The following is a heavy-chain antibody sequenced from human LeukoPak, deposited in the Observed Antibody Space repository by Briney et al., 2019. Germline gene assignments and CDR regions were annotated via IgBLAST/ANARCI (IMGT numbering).Heavy chain of an antibody. D-gene: IGHD3-16*02. Sequence: PGGSLRLSCAASGFTFSNAWMSWVRQAPGKGLEGAGRIKSKTDGGTTDYAAPVKGRFTISRDDSKNTLYLQMNSLKTEDTAVYYCTTDPDYVWGSYRSTVLEFDYWGQGTLVTVSS. CDR3: TTDPDYVWGSYRSTVLEFDY. J-gene: IGHJ4*02. CDR1: GFTFSNAW. CDR2: IKSKTDGGTT. V-gene: IGHV3-15*01.